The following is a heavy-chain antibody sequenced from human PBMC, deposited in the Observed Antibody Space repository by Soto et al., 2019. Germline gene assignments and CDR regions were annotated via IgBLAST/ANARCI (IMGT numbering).Heavy chain of an antibody. V-gene: IGHV1-2*04. J-gene: IGHJ3*02. CDR3: GKSVLRVLHFLECLPFDI. Sequence: ASVKVSCKASGYTFTGYYMHWVRQAPGQGLEWMGWINPNSGGTNYAQKFQGWVTMTRDTSISTAYMELSRLRSDDTAVYYCGKSVLRVLHFLECLPFDIGGQGTMAPVPS. D-gene: IGHD3-3*01. CDR1: GYTFTGYY. CDR2: INPNSGGT.